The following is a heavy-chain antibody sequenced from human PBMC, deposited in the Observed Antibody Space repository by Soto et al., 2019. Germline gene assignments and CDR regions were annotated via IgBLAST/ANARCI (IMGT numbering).Heavy chain of an antibody. D-gene: IGHD2-2*01. CDR2: IYSDGTT. Sequence: SETLSLPCTASGGSISGYYWSWVRQPAGKGLEWVGRIYSDGTTNYSPSLKSRVTRSLDTSKDQFSLHLNSGTAADTAVYYCSRVGCSNSKCYTRGMDVWGQGTTVTVSS. J-gene: IGHJ6*02. CDR3: SRVGCSNSKCYTRGMDV. V-gene: IGHV4-4*07. CDR1: GGSISGYY.